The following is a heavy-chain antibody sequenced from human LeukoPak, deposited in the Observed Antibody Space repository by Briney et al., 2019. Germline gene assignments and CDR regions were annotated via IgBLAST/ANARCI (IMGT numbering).Heavy chain of an antibody. Sequence: GGSLRLSCAASGFTVTSNYVSWVRQAPGKGLEWVSVIYTGGSTHYADSVKGRFTISRDNSKNTLYLEMNSLRADDTAVYYCARDPVGATTPYYFDYWGQGALVTVSS. V-gene: IGHV3-66*01. CDR1: GFTVTSNY. J-gene: IGHJ4*02. CDR3: ARDPVGATTPYYFDY. D-gene: IGHD1-26*01. CDR2: IYTGGST.